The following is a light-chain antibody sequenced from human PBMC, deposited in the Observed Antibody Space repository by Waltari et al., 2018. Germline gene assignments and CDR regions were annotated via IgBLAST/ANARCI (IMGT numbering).Light chain of an antibody. V-gene: IGLV1-40*01. CDR2: ENR. CDR1: SSNFGAGYV. Sequence: QSVLTQPPSVSGAPGQRVTISCTGTSSNFGAGYVVPGYQHLPGRAPKLLIKENRNRPSGVPDRFSGSKSGTVASLAITGLQPEDEADYYCQSFDTGLGGSVFGTRTKVSVL. CDR3: QSFDTGLGGSV. J-gene: IGLJ1*01.